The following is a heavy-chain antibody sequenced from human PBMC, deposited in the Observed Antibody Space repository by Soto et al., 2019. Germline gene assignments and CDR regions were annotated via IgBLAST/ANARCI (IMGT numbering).Heavy chain of an antibody. D-gene: IGHD3-10*01. J-gene: IGHJ5*02. Sequence: SVKVSCKASGGTFSSYAISWVRQAPGQGLEWMGGIIPIFGTANYAQKFQGRVTITADESTSTAYMELSSLRSEDTAVYYCARGGITMVRGVIGRPNWFDPWGQGTLVTVSS. CDR2: IIPIFGTA. CDR1: GGTFSSYA. CDR3: ARGGITMVRGVIGRPNWFDP. V-gene: IGHV1-69*13.